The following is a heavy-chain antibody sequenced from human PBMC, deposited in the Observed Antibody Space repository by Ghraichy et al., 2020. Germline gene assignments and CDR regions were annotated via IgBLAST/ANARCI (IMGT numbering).Heavy chain of an antibody. CDR1: GGSISSSSYY. CDR2: IYYSGST. V-gene: IGHV4-39*01. Sequence: SETLSLTCTVSGGSISSSSYYWGWIRQPPGKGLEWIGSIYYSGSTYYNPSLKSRVTISVDTSKNQFSLKLSSVTAADTAVYYCARLHCSGGSCYLGYYYYGMDVWGQGTTVTVSS. D-gene: IGHD2-15*01. J-gene: IGHJ6*02. CDR3: ARLHCSGGSCYLGYYYYGMDV.